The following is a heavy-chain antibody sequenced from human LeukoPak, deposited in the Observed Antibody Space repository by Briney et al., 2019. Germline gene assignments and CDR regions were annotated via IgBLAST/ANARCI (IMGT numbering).Heavy chain of an antibody. D-gene: IGHD3-10*01. CDR2: INPRGGSA. V-gene: IGHV1-46*01. CDR1: EYTFTNYY. Sequence: ASVKVSCKTSEYTFTNYYMHWVRQAPGQGLEWMGIINPRGGSASSAQKFQGRVTVTRDTSTSTVYMELSSLRSEDTAVYYCARDYHGSGSLTTFDYWGQGTLVTVSS. J-gene: IGHJ4*02. CDR3: ARDYHGSGSLTTFDY.